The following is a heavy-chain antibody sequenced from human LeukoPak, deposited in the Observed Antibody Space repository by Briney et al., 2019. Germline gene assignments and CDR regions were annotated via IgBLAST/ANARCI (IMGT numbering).Heavy chain of an antibody. CDR3: ARLTTVPSFYFDY. J-gene: IGHJ4*02. V-gene: IGHV4-34*01. D-gene: IGHD4-17*01. CDR2: INLSGTT. Sequence: SETLSLTCAVYGGSFSGYYWTWIRQPPGKGLEWIGEINLSGTTNYNPSLKSRVTISVDTSKNQFSLKLSSVTAADTAVYYCARLTTVPSFYFDYWGQGTLVTVSS. CDR1: GGSFSGYY.